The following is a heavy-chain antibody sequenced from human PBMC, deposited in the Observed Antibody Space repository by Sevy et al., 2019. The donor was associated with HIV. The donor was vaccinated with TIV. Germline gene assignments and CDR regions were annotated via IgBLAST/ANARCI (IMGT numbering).Heavy chain of an antibody. V-gene: IGHV3-21*01. Sequence: GGSLRLSCATSEFTFSSYSMNWVRQAPGNGLEWVSSISGGGTYIYYADSVKGRFTISRDNAKNSQSLQMNSLRAEDTAVYYCARGTHDYGDYDSDAFDIWGLGTMVTVSS. CDR1: EFTFSSYS. CDR2: ISGGGTYI. J-gene: IGHJ3*02. CDR3: ARGTHDYGDYDSDAFDI. D-gene: IGHD4-17*01.